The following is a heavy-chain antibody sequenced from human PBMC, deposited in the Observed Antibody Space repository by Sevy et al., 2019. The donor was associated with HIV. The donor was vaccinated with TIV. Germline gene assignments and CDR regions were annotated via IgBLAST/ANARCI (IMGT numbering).Heavy chain of an antibody. J-gene: IGHJ6*03. Sequence: GGSLRLSCTASGFTFGDYAMSWFRQAPGKGLEWVGFIRSKAYGGTTEYAASVKGRFTISRDDSKSIAYLQMNSLKTEVTAVYYCTRGSVTTNYYYMDVWGKGTTVTVSS. CDR3: TRGSVTTNYYYMDV. V-gene: IGHV3-49*03. CDR1: GFTFGDYA. CDR2: IRSKAYGGTT. D-gene: IGHD4-17*01.